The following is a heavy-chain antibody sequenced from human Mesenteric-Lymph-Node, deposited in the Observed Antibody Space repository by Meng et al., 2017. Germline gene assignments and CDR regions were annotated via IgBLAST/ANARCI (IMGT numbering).Heavy chain of an antibody. J-gene: IGHJ5*02. CDR3: AGVGLIGT. D-gene: IGHD3-10*01. V-gene: IGHV1-69*05. CDR2: IIPIFGTA. CDR1: GYTFTSYA. Sequence: SVKVSCKASGYTFTSYAMNWVRQAPGQGLEWMGGIIPIFGTANYAQKFQERVTITRDMSTSTAYMELSSLRSEDTAVYYCAGVGLIGTWGQGTLVTVSS.